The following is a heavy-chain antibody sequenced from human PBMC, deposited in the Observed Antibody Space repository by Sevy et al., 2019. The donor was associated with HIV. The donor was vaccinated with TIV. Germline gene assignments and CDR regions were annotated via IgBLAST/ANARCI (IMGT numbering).Heavy chain of an antibody. CDR1: GFTFSSYA. Sequence: GSLRLSCAASGFTFSSYAMHWVRQAPGKGLEWVAVISYDGSNKYYADSVKGRFTISRDNSKNTLYLQMNSLRAEDTAVYYCAGEGAAAGTDWFDPWGQGTLVTVSS. CDR3: AGEGAAAGTDWFDP. CDR2: ISYDGSNK. D-gene: IGHD6-13*01. J-gene: IGHJ5*02. V-gene: IGHV3-30-3*01.